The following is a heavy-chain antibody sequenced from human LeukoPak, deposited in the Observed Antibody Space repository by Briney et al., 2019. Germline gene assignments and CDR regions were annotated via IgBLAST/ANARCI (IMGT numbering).Heavy chain of an antibody. V-gene: IGHV3-21*01. D-gene: IGHD6-19*01. J-gene: IGHJ6*02. CDR3: ARDLSSSGWVNYYYGMDV. CDR1: GFTFSSYS. CDR2: ISSSSSYI. Sequence: PGGSLRLSCAASGFTFSSYSMNWVRQAPGKGLEWVSSISSSSSYIYYADSVKGRFTISRDNAKNSLYLQMNSLRAEDTAVYYCARDLSSSGWVNYYYGMDVWGQGTTVTVSS.